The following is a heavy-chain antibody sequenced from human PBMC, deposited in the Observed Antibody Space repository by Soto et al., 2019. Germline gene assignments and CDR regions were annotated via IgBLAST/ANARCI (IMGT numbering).Heavy chain of an antibody. Sequence: GESLKISWKGSGYSVTSYWVGWVGQMPGKGLEWMGIIYPGDSDTRYSPAFQGQVTISADKSISTAYLQWSSLKASDTAMYYCARSIAAAGTPFDYWGQGTLVTVSS. D-gene: IGHD6-13*01. CDR1: GYSVTSYW. CDR3: ARSIAAAGTPFDY. CDR2: IYPGDSDT. V-gene: IGHV5-51*01. J-gene: IGHJ4*02.